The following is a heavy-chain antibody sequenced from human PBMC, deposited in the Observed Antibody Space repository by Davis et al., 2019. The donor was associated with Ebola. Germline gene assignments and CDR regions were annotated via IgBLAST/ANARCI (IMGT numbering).Heavy chain of an antibody. CDR1: GFTFSSYG. CDR3: ARDPGQQLAYLDY. V-gene: IGHV3-33*01. CDR2: IWYDGSNK. Sequence: PGGSLRLSCAASGFTFSSYGMHWVRQAPGKGLEWVAVIWYDGSNKYYADSVKGRFTISRDNSKNTLYLQMNSLRAEDTAVYYCARDPGQQLAYLDYWGQGTLVTVSS. J-gene: IGHJ4*02. D-gene: IGHD6-13*01.